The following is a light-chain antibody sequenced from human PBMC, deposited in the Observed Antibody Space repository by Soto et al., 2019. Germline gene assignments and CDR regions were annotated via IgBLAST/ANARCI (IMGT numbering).Light chain of an antibody. CDR3: SSYTSSSTYV. CDR1: RRDVGAYNY. CDR2: DVT. Sequence: QSVLTQPASVSGSPGQSIALSCTGTRRDVGAYNYVSWYQQHPGKAPKLMIFDVTNRPSGVSDRFSGSKSGNTASLTISGLRAEDEADYYCSSYTSSSTYVFGTGTKVTVL. V-gene: IGLV2-14*03. J-gene: IGLJ1*01.